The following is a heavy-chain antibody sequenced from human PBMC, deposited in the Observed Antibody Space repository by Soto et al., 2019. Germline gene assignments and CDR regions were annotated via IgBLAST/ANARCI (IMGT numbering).Heavy chain of an antibody. J-gene: IGHJ6*03. CDR1: GFTFSSYG. D-gene: IGHD3-3*01. Sequence: QVQLVESGGGVVQPGRSLRLSCAASGFTFSSYGMHWVRQAPGKGLEWVAVISYDGSNKYYADSVKGRFTISRDNSKNTRYLKMNSLRAEETAVYYCAKVEWYSYYYYYMDVWGKGTTVTVSS. V-gene: IGHV3-30*18. CDR3: AKVEWYSYYYYYMDV. CDR2: ISYDGSNK.